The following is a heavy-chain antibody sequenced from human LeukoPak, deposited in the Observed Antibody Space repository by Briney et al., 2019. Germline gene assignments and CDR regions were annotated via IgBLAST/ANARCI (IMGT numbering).Heavy chain of an antibody. J-gene: IGHJ4*02. D-gene: IGHD4-23*01. Sequence: SETLSLTCTVSGGSISSYYWSWIRQPPGKGLEWIGCIYYSGYTNYKSSLKSRVTISVDTSKNQFSLKLSSVTAADTAMYYCARVSRGNSVGGDYWGQGTLVTVSS. V-gene: IGHV4-59*01. CDR2: IYYSGYT. CDR1: GGSISSYY. CDR3: ARVSRGNSVGGDY.